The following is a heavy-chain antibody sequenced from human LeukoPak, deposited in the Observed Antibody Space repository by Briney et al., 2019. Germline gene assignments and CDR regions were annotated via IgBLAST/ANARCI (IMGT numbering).Heavy chain of an antibody. CDR1: GFTFSSYS. D-gene: IGHD3-10*01. V-gene: IGHV3-48*01. Sequence: GGSLRLSCAASGFTFSSYSMSWVRQAPGKGLEWVSYISSSGSTIYYADSVRGRFTISRDNAKNSLYLQMNSLRAEDTAVYYCARGNSPGGAFDFWGQGTKVTVSS. J-gene: IGHJ3*01. CDR2: ISSSGSTI. CDR3: ARGNSPGGAFDF.